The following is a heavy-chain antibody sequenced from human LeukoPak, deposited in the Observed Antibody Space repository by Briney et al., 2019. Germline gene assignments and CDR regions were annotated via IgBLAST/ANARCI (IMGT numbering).Heavy chain of an antibody. CDR2: IKQDGSEK. Sequence: GGSLRLSCAASGFTFSSYWMSWVRQAPGKGLEWVANIKQDGSEKYYVDSVKGRFTISRDNAKSSLYLQMNSLRAEDTAVYYCARDPDDYDPLLDYWGQGTLVTVSS. CDR1: GFTFSSYW. V-gene: IGHV3-7*01. D-gene: IGHD3-16*01. CDR3: ARDPDDYDPLLDY. J-gene: IGHJ4*02.